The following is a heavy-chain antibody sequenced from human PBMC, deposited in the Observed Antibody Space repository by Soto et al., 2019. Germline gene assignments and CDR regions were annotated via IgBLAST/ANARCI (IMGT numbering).Heavy chain of an antibody. J-gene: IGHJ5*02. CDR1: AASLTTIGYF. CDR2: LYFDSMT. D-gene: IGHD3-22*01. Sequence: ETLSLTGPVSAASLTTIGYFWGWILQPPAKGLEWIGSLYFDSMTDYTPSVKRRVIMAVETSKNQFSLGLDSLTAADTDVYYCVAAPETYHPTGYYGNWFDPWGQGTLVTVSS. V-gene: IGHV4-39*01. CDR3: VAAPETYHPTGYYGNWFDP.